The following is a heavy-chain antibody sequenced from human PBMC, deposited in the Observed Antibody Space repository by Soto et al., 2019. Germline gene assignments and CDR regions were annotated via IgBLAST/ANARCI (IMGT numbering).Heavy chain of an antibody. CDR2: IYYSGST. J-gene: IGHJ5*02. V-gene: IGHV4-31*03. CDR3: ARVGGYDSSGYYYSGGWFDP. Sequence: PSETLSLTCTVSGGSISSGGYYWRWIRQHPGKGLEWIGYIYYSGSTYYNPSLKSRVTISVDTSKNQFSLKLSSVTAADTAVYYCARVGGYDSSGYYYSGGWFDPWGQGTLVTVS. CDR1: GGSISSGGYY. D-gene: IGHD3-22*01.